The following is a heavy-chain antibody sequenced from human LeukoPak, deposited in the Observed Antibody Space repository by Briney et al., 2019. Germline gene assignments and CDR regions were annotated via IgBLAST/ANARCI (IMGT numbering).Heavy chain of an antibody. J-gene: IGHJ4*02. CDR1: GFTFSSYA. CDR3: AKGSSSTVTTSDVFDY. V-gene: IGHV3-23*01. Sequence: PGGPLRLSCAASGFTFSSYAMSWVRQAPGKGLEWVSAISGSGGSTYYADSVKGRFTISRDNSKNTLYLQMNSLRAEDTAVYYCAKGSSSTVTTSDVFDYWGQGTLVTVSS. D-gene: IGHD4-17*01. CDR2: ISGSGGST.